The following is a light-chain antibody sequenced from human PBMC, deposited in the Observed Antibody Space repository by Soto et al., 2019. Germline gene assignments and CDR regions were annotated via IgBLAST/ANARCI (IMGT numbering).Light chain of an antibody. J-gene: IGLJ1*01. V-gene: IGLV2-14*03. CDR3: SSYTSSSTYV. CDR1: SSAVGGYNY. Sequence: QSVLTQPASVSGSPGQSITISCSGTSSAVGGYNYVFWYQHHPGKAPKLMIYDVSNRPSGVSNRFSGSKSGNTASLTISGLQAEDEADYYCSSYTSSSTYVFGTGTKVTLL. CDR2: DVS.